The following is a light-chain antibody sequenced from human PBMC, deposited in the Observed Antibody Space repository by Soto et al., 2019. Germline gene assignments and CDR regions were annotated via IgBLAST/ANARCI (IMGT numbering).Light chain of an antibody. CDR1: QSLVYSDGNTY. J-gene: IGKJ1*01. CDR2: QIS. CDR3: VQFSHLPRT. Sequence: DVVMTQTPLSSPVTLGQPASISCRSSQSLVYSDGNTYLSWLQQRTGQPPRLLIYQISNRFSGVPDRFSGSGAGTDFTLKISRVEPEDVGLYFCVQFSHLPRTFGQGTKVEIK. V-gene: IGKV2-24*01.